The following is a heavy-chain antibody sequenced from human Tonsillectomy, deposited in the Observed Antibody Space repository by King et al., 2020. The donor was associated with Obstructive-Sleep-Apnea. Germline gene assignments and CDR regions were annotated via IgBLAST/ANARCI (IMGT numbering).Heavy chain of an antibody. Sequence: VQLVESGGGLVQPGGSLRLSCAASGFTFSNYAMSWVRQAPGKGLEWVSGISGSGDNTYYSDSVKGRFTISRDSSKNTLYLQMNSLRADDTAVYYCAKDEYDYVWGSCRYILHWGQGTLVTVSS. J-gene: IGHJ4*02. CDR2: ISGSGDNT. D-gene: IGHD3-16*02. CDR3: AKDEYDYVWGSCRYILH. CDR1: GFTFSNYA. V-gene: IGHV3-23*04.